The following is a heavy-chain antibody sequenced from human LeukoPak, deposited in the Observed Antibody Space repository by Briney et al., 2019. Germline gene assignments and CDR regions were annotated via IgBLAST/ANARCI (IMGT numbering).Heavy chain of an antibody. Sequence: PSETLSFTSTVSGGSICSYNWSWIRQPPGKGLWWIGYIYYGGSTNYNPSLRRRATISVDTSRNQSSPKLSSVTAADAVVYYCASGFYDFWSGYSLRGGALYNWFDPWGQGTLVTVSS. CDR2: IYYGGST. CDR3: ASGFYDFWSGYSLRGGALYNWFDP. D-gene: IGHD3-3*01. J-gene: IGHJ5*02. CDR1: GGSICSYN. V-gene: IGHV4-59*01.